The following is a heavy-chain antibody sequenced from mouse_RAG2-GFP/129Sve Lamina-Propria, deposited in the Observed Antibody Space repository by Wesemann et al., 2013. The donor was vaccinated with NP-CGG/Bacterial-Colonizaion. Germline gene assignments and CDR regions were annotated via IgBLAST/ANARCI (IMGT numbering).Heavy chain of an antibody. CDR1: GFTFSSYA. J-gene: IGHJ2*01. D-gene: IGHD1-1*02. V-gene: IGHV5-4*01. CDR3: ARDGNYFDY. Sequence: EVQLLESGGGLVKPGGSLKLSCAASGFTFSSYAMSWVRQTPEKRLEWVATISDGGSYTYYPDNVKGRFTISRDNAKNNLYLQMSHLKSEDTAMYYCARDGNYFDYWGQGTTLTVSS. CDR2: ISDGGSYT.